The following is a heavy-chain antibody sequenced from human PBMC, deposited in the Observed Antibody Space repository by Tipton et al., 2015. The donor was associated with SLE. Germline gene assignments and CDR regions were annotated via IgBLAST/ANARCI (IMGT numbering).Heavy chain of an antibody. CDR1: GDSVSSNSAA. CDR3: ARGRGTNRIAVAGLVDFDY. Sequence: GLVKPSQTLSLTCAISGDSVSSNSAAWNWIRQSPSRGLEWLGRTYYRSKWYNDYAVSVKSRITINPDTSKNQFSLKLSSVTAADTAVYYCARGRGTNRIAVAGLVDFDYWGQGTLVTVSS. J-gene: IGHJ4*02. CDR2: TYYRSKWYN. D-gene: IGHD6-19*01. V-gene: IGHV6-1*01.